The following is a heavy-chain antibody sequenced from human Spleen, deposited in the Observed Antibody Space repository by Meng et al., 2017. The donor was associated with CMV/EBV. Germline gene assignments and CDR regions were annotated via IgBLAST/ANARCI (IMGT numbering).Heavy chain of an antibody. CDR2: INAGKGNT. Sequence: SGFTFTNYAIHWVRQAPGQRPEWMGWINAGKGNTKYSPSFQGYVTLTRDTSANTAYMELSSLRSEDTAVYYCARNYYDGTGFYSFDYWGQGTLVTVSS. CDR3: ARNYYDGTGFYSFDY. CDR1: GFTFTNYA. J-gene: IGHJ4*02. D-gene: IGHD3-22*01. V-gene: IGHV1-3*01.